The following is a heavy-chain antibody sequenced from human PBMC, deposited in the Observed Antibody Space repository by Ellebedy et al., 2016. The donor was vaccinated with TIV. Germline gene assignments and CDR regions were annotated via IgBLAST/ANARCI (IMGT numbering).Heavy chain of an antibody. CDR2: IYKDGGT. Sequence: PGGSLRLSCAASGFTVNSYFMTWVRQAPGKGLEWVSVIYKDGGTNYTDSVLGRFTISRDNSENTLHLQMDSLRVEDTAVYYCARHPGGGGNYGDNWFDPWGQGTLVTVSS. D-gene: IGHD3-22*01. CDR1: GFTVNSYF. J-gene: IGHJ5*02. CDR3: ARHPGGGGNYGDNWFDP. V-gene: IGHV3-66*04.